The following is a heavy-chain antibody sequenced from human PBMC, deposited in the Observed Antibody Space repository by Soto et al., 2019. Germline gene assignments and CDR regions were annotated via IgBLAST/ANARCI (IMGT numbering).Heavy chain of an antibody. V-gene: IGHV3-7*01. J-gene: IGHJ4*02. CDR1: GFTFISSY. CDR3: ARDGGADF. Sequence: GGSLRLSCAASGFTFISSYMSWFRQAPGKGLEWVANIKQDGSESYYEDSVKGRFTISRDNAKNSLYLQMNSLRAEDTAFYYCARDGGADFWGQGTLVTV. CDR2: IKQDGSES. D-gene: IGHD4-17*01.